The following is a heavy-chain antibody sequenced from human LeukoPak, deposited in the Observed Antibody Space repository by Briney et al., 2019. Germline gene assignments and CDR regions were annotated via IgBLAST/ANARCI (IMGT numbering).Heavy chain of an antibody. J-gene: IGHJ4*02. Sequence: GASVKISCKASGYTFINHGISWVRQAPGQGLEWMGWIRTSSGDTNYAQKFQGRVTVTTDTSSTTAYMELRSLRSDDTAVYYCARDLFAFYDLLAPLDHWGQGTLVTVSS. CDR1: GYTFINHG. CDR3: ARDLFAFYDLLAPLDH. CDR2: IRTSSGDT. D-gene: IGHD5/OR15-5a*01. V-gene: IGHV1-18*01.